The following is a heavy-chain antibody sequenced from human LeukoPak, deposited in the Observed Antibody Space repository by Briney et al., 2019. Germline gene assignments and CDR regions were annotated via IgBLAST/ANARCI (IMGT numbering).Heavy chain of an antibody. CDR1: GGSISSGGYS. J-gene: IGHJ4*02. V-gene: IGHV4-30-4*07. D-gene: IGHD3-22*01. CDR3: ARDYDSSGLDY. CDR2: IYYSGST. Sequence: SETLSLTCAVSGGSISSGGYSWSWIRQPPGKGLEWIGYIYYSGSTYYNPSLKSRVTISVDTSKNQFSLKLSSVTAADTAVYYCARDYDSSGLDYWGQGTLVTVSS.